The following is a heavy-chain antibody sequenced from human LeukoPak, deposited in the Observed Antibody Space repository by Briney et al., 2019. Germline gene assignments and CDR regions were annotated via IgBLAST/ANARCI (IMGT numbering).Heavy chain of an antibody. Sequence: SETLSLTCTVFGDSISTFYWSWIRQPAGKGLEWIGHIYTSGSTNYNPSLKSRVTISVDTSKNQFSLKLSSVTAADTAVYYCASRRKINWNYLDYWGQGTLVTVSS. J-gene: IGHJ4*02. D-gene: IGHD1-1*01. CDR2: IYTSGST. V-gene: IGHV4-4*07. CDR3: ASRRKINWNYLDY. CDR1: GDSISTFY.